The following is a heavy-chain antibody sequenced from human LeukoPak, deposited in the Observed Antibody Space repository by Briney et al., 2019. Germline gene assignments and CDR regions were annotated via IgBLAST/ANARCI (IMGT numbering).Heavy chain of an antibody. CDR2: IYYSGST. CDR1: VASISSSSYY. D-gene: IGHD3-3*01. CDR3: SRRPRGLEWFFDY. Sequence: SETLSLTCIVSVASISSSSYYCGWIRQPPGNGLGWIGNIYYSGSTSYNPSLRSRVTISVDTSKNQPSLHLSSVTAADTAVYYCSRRPRGLEWFFDYWGQGTLVTVSS. J-gene: IGHJ4*02. V-gene: IGHV4-39*01.